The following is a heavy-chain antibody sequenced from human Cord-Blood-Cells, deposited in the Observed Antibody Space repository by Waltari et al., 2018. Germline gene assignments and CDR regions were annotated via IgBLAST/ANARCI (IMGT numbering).Heavy chain of an antibody. CDR1: GYTFTSYG. J-gene: IGHJ4*02. CDR2: ISAYNGNT. D-gene: IGHD1-1*01. V-gene: IGHV1-18*01. CDR3: ATGPKYNWNDAYFDY. Sequence: QVQLVQSGAEVKKPGASVKVSCTASGYTFTSYGISWVRQAPGQGLEWMGWISAYNGNTNYAQKLQGRVTMTTDTSTSTAYMELRSLRSDDTAVYYCATGPKYNWNDAYFDYWGQGTLVTVSS.